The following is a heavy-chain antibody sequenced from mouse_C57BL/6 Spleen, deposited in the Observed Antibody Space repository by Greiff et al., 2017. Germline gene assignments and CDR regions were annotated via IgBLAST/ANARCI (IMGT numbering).Heavy chain of an antibody. D-gene: IGHD2-5*01. J-gene: IGHJ4*01. V-gene: IGHV2-9-1*01. CDR3: ARGSNYVEYYAMDY. CDR1: GFSLTSYA. CDR2: IWTGGGT. Sequence: VKLMESGPGLVAPSQSLSITCTVSGFSLTSYAISWVRQPPGKGLEWLGVIWTGGGTNYNSALKSRLSISKDNSKSQVFLKMNSLQTDDTARYYCARGSNYVEYYAMDYWGQGTSVTVSS.